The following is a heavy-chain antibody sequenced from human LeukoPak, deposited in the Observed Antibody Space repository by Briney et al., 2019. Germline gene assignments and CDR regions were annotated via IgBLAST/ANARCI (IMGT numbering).Heavy chain of an antibody. Sequence: SETLSLTCAVCGGSFSGYYWGGGRQPPGKGVEGSGEINHSGSTNFTPSLKSRLTISVATSKTQFSLKLSSVTAADPAVYYCARGFGYCSSTSCYSYYYYYYGMDVWGQGTTVTVSS. CDR2: INHSGST. D-gene: IGHD2-2*02. J-gene: IGHJ6*02. CDR1: GGSFSGYY. CDR3: ARGFGYCSSTSCYSYYYYYYGMDV. V-gene: IGHV4-34*01.